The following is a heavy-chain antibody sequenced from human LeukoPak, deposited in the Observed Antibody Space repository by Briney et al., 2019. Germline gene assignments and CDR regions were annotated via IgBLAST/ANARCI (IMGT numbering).Heavy chain of an antibody. CDR3: ARVLGLAPTTFFDY. CDR2: INPNSGGT. D-gene: IGHD3-3*02. V-gene: IGHV1-2*02. J-gene: IGHJ4*02. CDR1: GYTFTGYY. Sequence: ASVKVSCKASGYTFTGYYMHWVRQAPGQGLEWMGWINPNSGGTNYAQKFQGRVTMTRDTSISTAYMELSRLRSDDTAVYYCARVLGLAPTTFFDYWGQGTLVTVSS.